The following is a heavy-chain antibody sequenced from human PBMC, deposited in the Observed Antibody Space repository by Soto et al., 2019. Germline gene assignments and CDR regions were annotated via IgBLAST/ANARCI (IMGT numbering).Heavy chain of an antibody. J-gene: IGHJ6*02. CDR1: GGTFRSYA. D-gene: IGHD6-13*01. CDR3: ARGVADPYYGMDV. Sequence: QVQLVQSGAEVKKPGSSVKGSCQASGGTFRSYAIRWVRQAPGQGLEWMGGIIPIFGTANYAQKFQGRVTITADESTSTAYMELSSLRSEDTAVYYCARGVADPYYGMDVWGQGTTVTVSS. CDR2: IIPIFGTA. V-gene: IGHV1-69*01.